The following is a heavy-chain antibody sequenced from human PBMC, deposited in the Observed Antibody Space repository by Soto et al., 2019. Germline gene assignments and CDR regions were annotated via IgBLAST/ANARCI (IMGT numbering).Heavy chain of an antibody. CDR1: GGSISSYY. Sequence: SETLSLTCTVSGGSISSYYWSWIRQPPGKGLEWIGYIYYSGSTNYNPSLKSRVTISVDTSKNQFSLKLSSVTAADTAVYYCARLSLRYFDWFNWFDPWGQGTLVTVS. CDR3: ARLSLRYFDWFNWFDP. D-gene: IGHD3-9*01. V-gene: IGHV4-59*01. J-gene: IGHJ5*02. CDR2: IYYSGST.